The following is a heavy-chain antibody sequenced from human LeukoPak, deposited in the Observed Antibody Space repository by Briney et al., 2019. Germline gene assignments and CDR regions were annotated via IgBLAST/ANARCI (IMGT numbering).Heavy chain of an antibody. D-gene: IGHD2-2*02. CDR2: ISYDGSNK. V-gene: IGHV3-30-3*01. Sequence: GGSLRLSCAASGFTFSSYAIHWVRQAPGKGLEWVAVISYDGSNKYYADSVKGRFSISRDNSKNTLYLQMNSLRAEDTAVYYCARGLGGYCSSTSCYTSWFDPWGQGTLVTVSS. J-gene: IGHJ5*02. CDR3: ARGLGGYCSSTSCYTSWFDP. CDR1: GFTFSSYA.